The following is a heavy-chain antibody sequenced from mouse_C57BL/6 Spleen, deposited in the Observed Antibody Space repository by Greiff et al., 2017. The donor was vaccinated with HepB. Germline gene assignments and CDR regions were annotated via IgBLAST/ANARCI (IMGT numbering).Heavy chain of an antibody. D-gene: IGHD1-1*01. CDR3: ARDTTVVDWYFDV. J-gene: IGHJ1*03. CDR1: GYAFTNYL. V-gene: IGHV1-54*01. CDR2: INPGSGGT. Sequence: QVHVKQSGAELVRPGTSVKVSCKASGYAFTNYLIEWVKQRPGQGLEWIGVINPGSGGTNYNEKFKGKATLTADKSSSTAYMQLSSLTSEDSAVYFCARDTTVVDWYFDVWGTGTTVTVSS.